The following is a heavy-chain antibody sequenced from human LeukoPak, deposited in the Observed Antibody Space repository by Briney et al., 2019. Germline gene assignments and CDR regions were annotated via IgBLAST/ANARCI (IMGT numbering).Heavy chain of an antibody. CDR2: IEYDGSEK. D-gene: IGHD5-18*01. Sequence: GGSLRLSCAASGFTFNHYWMAWVRQAQGKGLEWVASIEYDGSEKKYVDSVKGRFTISRDDAKNSLYLQMVSLRAEDTAVYYCARLRGYSYGYGDYWGQGTLVTVSS. V-gene: IGHV3-7*01. J-gene: IGHJ4*02. CDR3: ARLRGYSYGYGDY. CDR1: GFTFNHYW.